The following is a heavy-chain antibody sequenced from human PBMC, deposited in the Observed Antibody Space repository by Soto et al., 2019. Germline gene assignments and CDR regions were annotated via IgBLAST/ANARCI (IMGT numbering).Heavy chain of an antibody. J-gene: IGHJ4*02. CDR2: VKDGGHT. V-gene: IGHV4-34*01. CDR3: ARGQEGVVATH. Sequence: QVKLQQWGAGLLKPSETLSLNCAVTGGSLSGYYWSWIRQPPGKGLEWIGEVKDGGHTNYSPSLRGRVTISSDTSNNQFSLRLNSVTAADTGVYYCARGQEGVVATHWDQGSLVTVSS. CDR1: GGSLSGYY. D-gene: IGHD5-12*01.